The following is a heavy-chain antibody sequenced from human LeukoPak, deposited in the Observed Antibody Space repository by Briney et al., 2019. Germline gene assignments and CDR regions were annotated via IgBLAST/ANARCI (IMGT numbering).Heavy chain of an antibody. J-gene: IGHJ4*02. CDR3: AIPPGYCGNDCSFAH. V-gene: IGHV5-51*01. Sequence: GESLKISCEGSGYSFSNYWIGWVRQMPGKGLEWMGIIYPGDYETRYSPSFQGLVTISVDKSISTAYLQWSSLKASDTAMYYCAIPPGYCGNDCSFAHGGQGTRATVPS. CDR1: GYSFSNYW. D-gene: IGHD2-21*02. CDR2: IYPGDYET.